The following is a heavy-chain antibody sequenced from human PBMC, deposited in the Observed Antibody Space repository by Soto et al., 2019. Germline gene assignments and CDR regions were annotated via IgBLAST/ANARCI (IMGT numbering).Heavy chain of an antibody. Sequence: KPGGSLRFSCTVSGFMFSNYDMNWVRQAPGKGLEWVSSIFSSGSSLYYGDSVEGRFTVSRDSAENSVYLQMNSLRAEDTAVYYCAAYCSSSSGYGRDYWGQGTLVTVSS. CDR3: AAYCSSSSGYGRDY. V-gene: IGHV3-21*06. CDR2: IFSSGSSL. CDR1: GFMFSNYD. J-gene: IGHJ4*02. D-gene: IGHD2-2*01.